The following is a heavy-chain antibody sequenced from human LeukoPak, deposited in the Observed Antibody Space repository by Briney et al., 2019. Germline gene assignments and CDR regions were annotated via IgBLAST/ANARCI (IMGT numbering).Heavy chain of an antibody. D-gene: IGHD3-22*01. V-gene: IGHV4-38-2*02. Sequence: KPSETLSLTSSVSGYSISSGYYWGWIRQPPGKGLEWIGSIHQRGSTYYNPSLQSRVTISLDTSKNQVSLKLNSVTAADTAVYFCARVFGDTSGVLDYWGQGTLVTVSS. J-gene: IGHJ4*02. CDR3: ARVFGDTSGVLDY. CDR1: GYSISSGYY. CDR2: IHQRGST.